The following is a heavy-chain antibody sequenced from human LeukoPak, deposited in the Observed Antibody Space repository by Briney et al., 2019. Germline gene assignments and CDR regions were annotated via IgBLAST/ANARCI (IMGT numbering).Heavy chain of an antibody. CDR2: IIPIFGTA. CDR3: ASGPEAEYYDFWSGKEYFQH. J-gene: IGHJ1*01. Sequence: SVKVSCKASGGTFSSYAISWVRQAPGQGLEWMGGIIPIFGTANYAQKFQGRVTITADESTSTAYMELSSLRPEDTAVYYCASGPEAEYYDFWSGKEYFQHWGQGTLVTVSS. V-gene: IGHV1-69*13. D-gene: IGHD3-3*01. CDR1: GGTFSSYA.